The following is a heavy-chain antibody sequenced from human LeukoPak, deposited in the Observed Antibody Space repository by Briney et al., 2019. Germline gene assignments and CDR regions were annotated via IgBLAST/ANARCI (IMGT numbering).Heavy chain of an antibody. Sequence: SETLSLTCTVSGGAISSYDWSWIRQPPEKGLEWIGYIYYSGGTNYNPSLKSRVTISVDTSKNQFSLKLSSVTAADTAVYYCATVKVRSEYWFDPWGQGTLVTVSS. CDR1: GGAISSYD. CDR2: IYYSGGT. CDR3: ATVKVRSEYWFDP. V-gene: IGHV4-59*01. J-gene: IGHJ5*02.